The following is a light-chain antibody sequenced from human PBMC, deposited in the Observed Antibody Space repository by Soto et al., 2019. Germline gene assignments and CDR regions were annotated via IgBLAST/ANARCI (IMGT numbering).Light chain of an antibody. CDR3: SSYTNINTRAGV. Sequence: QSVLTQPASVSGSPGQSITISCTGTSGDIGSYNRVSWYQQPPAKTPKLIIYEVTDRPSGVSNRFSGSKSGNTASLTISGLQAEDEAEYFCSSYTNINTRAGVFGTGTKLTVL. CDR1: SGDIGSYNR. CDR2: EVT. V-gene: IGLV2-14*01. J-gene: IGLJ1*01.